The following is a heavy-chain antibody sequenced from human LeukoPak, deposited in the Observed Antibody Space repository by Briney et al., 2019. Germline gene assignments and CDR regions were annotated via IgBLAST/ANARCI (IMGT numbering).Heavy chain of an antibody. CDR1: GFNFNTKW. CDR3: ADPPSDF. Sequence: GGSLRLSCATSGFNFNTKWMTWVRQAPGKGLEWVANINQDGSEKYHGDSVKGRFIISRDNAKRSLFLEMSSLRAEDTAVYYCADPPSDFWGQGTLVAVFS. V-gene: IGHV3-7*01. CDR2: INQDGSEK. J-gene: IGHJ4*02.